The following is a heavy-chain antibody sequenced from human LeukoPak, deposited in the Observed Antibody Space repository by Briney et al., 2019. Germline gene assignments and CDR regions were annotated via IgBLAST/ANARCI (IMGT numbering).Heavy chain of an antibody. CDR1: GGSISTYY. CDR2: IYYSGGT. V-gene: IGHV4-59*08. CDR3: ARRGPEYSSSWLQH. J-gene: IGHJ1*01. Sequence: SETLSLTCTVSGGSISTYYWNWVRQPPGKGLEWIGYIYYSGGTNYNPSLKSRVTMSVDTSKNQFSLKLSSVTAADTAMYYCARRGPEYSSSWLQHWGQGTLVTVSS. D-gene: IGHD6-13*01.